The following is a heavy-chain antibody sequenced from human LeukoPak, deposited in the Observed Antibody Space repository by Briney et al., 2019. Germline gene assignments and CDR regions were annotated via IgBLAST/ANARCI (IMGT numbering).Heavy chain of an antibody. J-gene: IGHJ6*03. Sequence: SETLSLACAVYGGSFSGYYWSWIRQPPGKGLEWIGEINHSGSTNYNPSLKSRVTISVDTSKNQFSLKLSSVTAADTAVYYCARQLAVAGISYYYYMDVWGKGTTVTISS. CDR2: INHSGST. V-gene: IGHV4-34*01. CDR1: GGSFSGYY. CDR3: ARQLAVAGISYYYYMDV. D-gene: IGHD6-19*01.